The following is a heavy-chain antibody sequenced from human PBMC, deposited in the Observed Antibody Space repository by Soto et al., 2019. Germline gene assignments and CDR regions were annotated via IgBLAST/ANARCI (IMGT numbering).Heavy chain of an antibody. D-gene: IGHD2-21*02. Sequence: PGESLKISCKTSVYNFPTYWIGWARQMPGKGLEWMGIIYPVDSDARYSPSFQGQVTFSVDKAITTAYLQWSSLKASDTAIYYCARGSGVDWKVDYWGQGTLVTVSS. CDR3: ARGSGVDWKVDY. J-gene: IGHJ4*02. CDR2: IYPVDSDA. V-gene: IGHV5-51*01. CDR1: VYNFPTYW.